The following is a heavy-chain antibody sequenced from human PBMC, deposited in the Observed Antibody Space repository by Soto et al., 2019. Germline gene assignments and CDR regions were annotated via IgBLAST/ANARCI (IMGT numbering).Heavy chain of an antibody. D-gene: IGHD3-10*01. CDR3: ASVHTSGPYHYGLDV. CDR2: VYYSGTT. J-gene: IGHJ6*02. Sequence: QVQLRESGPGLVKPSQTLSLTCTVSGGSISSGGYCWSWIRHHPGKGLEWIGYVYYSGTTYYNPSLKSRITMSLDTSKNRFSLKLNSVTAADTAVYYCASVHTSGPYHYGLDVWGQGTTVTVSS. CDR1: GGSISSGGYC. V-gene: IGHV4-31*03.